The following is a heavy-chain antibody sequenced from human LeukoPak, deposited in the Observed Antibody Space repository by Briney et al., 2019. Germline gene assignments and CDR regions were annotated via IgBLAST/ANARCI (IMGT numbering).Heavy chain of an antibody. D-gene: IGHD2-2*01. J-gene: IGHJ4*02. CDR3: ARELAVGEAYFDY. V-gene: IGHV4-31*03. Sequence: SETLSLTCTVSGGSISSGGYYWSWIRQHPGKGLEWIGYIYYSGSTYYNPSLKSRVTISVDTSKNQFSLKLSSVTAADTAVYYCARELAVGEAYFDYWGQGTLVTVSS. CDR1: GGSISSGGYY. CDR2: IYYSGST.